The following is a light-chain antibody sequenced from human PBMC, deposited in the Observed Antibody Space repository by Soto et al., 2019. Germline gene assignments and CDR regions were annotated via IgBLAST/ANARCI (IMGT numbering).Light chain of an antibody. J-gene: IGKJ1*01. CDR3: QEYETFSPWT. Sequence: DIQMTQSPSILSASVGDRVTITCRASQRIDTWLAWYQQKPGTAPKLLIYKATILQSGVPSRFSGSGSGTEFTLAISSLQPDDFATYYWQEYETFSPWTFGQGTKVEMK. CDR1: QRIDTW. CDR2: KAT. V-gene: IGKV1-5*03.